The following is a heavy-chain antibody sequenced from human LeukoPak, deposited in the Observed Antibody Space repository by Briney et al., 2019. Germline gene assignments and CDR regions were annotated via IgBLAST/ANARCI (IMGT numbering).Heavy chain of an antibody. J-gene: IGHJ6*02. Sequence: PSETLSLTCAVYGGSFSGYYWSWIRQPPGKGLEWIGYIYYSGSTNYNPSLKSRVTISVDTSKNQFSLKLSSVTAADTAVYYCARDKRYYGMDVWGQGTTVTVSS. D-gene: IGHD6-25*01. CDR2: IYYSGST. CDR1: GGSFSGYY. V-gene: IGHV4-59*01. CDR3: ARDKRYYGMDV.